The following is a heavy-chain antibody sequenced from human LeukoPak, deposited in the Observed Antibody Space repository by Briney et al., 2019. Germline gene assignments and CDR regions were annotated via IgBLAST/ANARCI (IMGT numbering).Heavy chain of an antibody. J-gene: IGHJ3*02. D-gene: IGHD3-22*01. V-gene: IGHV6-1*01. CDR2: TYYRSKWYN. CDR1: GDSVSSNSAT. CDR3: ARDPSSDSSGLDAFDI. Sequence: SQTLSLTCAISGDSVSSNSATWNWIRQSPSRGLEWLGRTYYRSKWYNDYAVSVKSRITINPDTSKNQFSLHLNSVTPEDTAVYYCARDPSSDSSGLDAFDIWGQGTMVSVSS.